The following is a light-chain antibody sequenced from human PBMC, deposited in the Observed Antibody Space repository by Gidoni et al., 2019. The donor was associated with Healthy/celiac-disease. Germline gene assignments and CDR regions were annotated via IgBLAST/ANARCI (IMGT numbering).Light chain of an antibody. CDR1: QRIRND. Sequence: IQMTQSPSSLSASVGDRVTITCRASQRIRNDLGWYQQKPGKAPKLLIYAASSLQSGVPSRISGSGSGTDFTLTISSLQPEDFANYYCLQDYNYPRTFGQGTKLEIK. J-gene: IGKJ2*01. V-gene: IGKV1-6*01. CDR2: AAS. CDR3: LQDYNYPRT.